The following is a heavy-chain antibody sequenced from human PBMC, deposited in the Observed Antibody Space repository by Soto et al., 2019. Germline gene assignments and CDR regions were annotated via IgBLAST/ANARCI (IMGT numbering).Heavy chain of an antibody. Sequence: EVQLLESGGGLVQPGGSLRLSCAASGFTLNSYGMSWVRQAPGKGLEWVSAISGSGDNTYYAVAVRGRFTISRVNSKNTMYLQMNSLRAEDTVVYYCSKNQVPDTVAAAGSWGQGTLVTVSS. D-gene: IGHD6-13*01. CDR2: ISGSGDNT. V-gene: IGHV3-23*01. J-gene: IGHJ4*02. CDR3: SKNQVPDTVAAAGS. CDR1: GFTLNSYG.